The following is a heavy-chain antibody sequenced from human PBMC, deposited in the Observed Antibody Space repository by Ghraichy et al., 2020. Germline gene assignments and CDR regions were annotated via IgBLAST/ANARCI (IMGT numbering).Heavy chain of an antibody. V-gene: IGHV4-59*08. CDR2: IYYSGST. J-gene: IGHJ2*01. D-gene: IGHD3-22*01. CDR1: GGSISSYY. CDR3: ARHIAYYYDSRYFDL. Sequence: SETLSLTCTVSGGSISSYYWSWIRQPPGKGLEWIGYIYYSGSTNYNPSLKSRVTISVDTSKNQFSLKLSSVTAADTAVYYCARHIAYYYDSRYFDLWGRGTLVTVSS.